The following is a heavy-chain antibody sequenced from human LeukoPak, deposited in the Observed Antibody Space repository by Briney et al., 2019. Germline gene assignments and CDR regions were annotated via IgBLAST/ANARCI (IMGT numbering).Heavy chain of an antibody. CDR1: GGSISSGSYY. Sequence: SQTLSLTCTVAGGSISSGSYYWSWIRQPAGKGLEWIGRIYTSGSTNYNPSLKSRVTISVDTSKNQFSLKLSSVTAADTAVYYCARADDFWSGPLDYWGQGTLVTVSS. D-gene: IGHD3-3*01. V-gene: IGHV4-61*02. CDR2: IYTSGST. J-gene: IGHJ4*02. CDR3: ARADDFWSGPLDY.